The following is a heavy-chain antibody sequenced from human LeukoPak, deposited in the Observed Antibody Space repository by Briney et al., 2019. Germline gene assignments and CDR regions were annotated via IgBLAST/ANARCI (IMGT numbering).Heavy chain of an antibody. CDR2: VDPEDGET. Sequence: GASVKVSCKASGYTFTDYYMHWVQQAPGKGLEWMGRVDPEDGETIYAEKFQGRVTITADTSTDTAYMELSSLRSEDTAVYYCATHTIFGVPWGQGTLVTVSS. CDR1: GYTFTDYY. J-gene: IGHJ5*02. V-gene: IGHV1-69-2*01. CDR3: ATHTIFGVP. D-gene: IGHD3-3*01.